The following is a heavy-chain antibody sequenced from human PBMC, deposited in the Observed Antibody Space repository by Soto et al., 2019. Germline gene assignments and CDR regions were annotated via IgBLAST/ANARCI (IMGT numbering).Heavy chain of an antibody. V-gene: IGHV3-64*01. CDR2: ISSNGGST. J-gene: IGHJ4*02. CDR1: GFTFSSYA. CDR3: ARDLPYCGGDCSFGFDY. D-gene: IGHD2-21*02. Sequence: GGSLRLSCAASGFTFSSYAMHWVRQAPGKGLEYVSAISSNGGSTYYANSVKGRFTISRDNSKNTLYLQMGSLRAEGMAVYYCARDLPYCGGDCSFGFDYWGQGTLVTVSS.